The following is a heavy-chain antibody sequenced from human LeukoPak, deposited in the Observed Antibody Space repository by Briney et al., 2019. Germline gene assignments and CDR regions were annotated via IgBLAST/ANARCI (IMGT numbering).Heavy chain of an antibody. D-gene: IGHD3-22*01. Sequence: PGGSLRLSCAASGFTFSSYAMSWVRQAPGKGPEWVSAISGSDDSTYYADSVKGRFTISRDNSKNTLYLQMNSLRAEDTAVYYCAKDLTAGGIGYRTNAFDIWGQGTMVTVSS. V-gene: IGHV3-23*01. CDR3: AKDLTAGGIGYRTNAFDI. CDR2: ISGSDDST. CDR1: GFTFSSYA. J-gene: IGHJ3*02.